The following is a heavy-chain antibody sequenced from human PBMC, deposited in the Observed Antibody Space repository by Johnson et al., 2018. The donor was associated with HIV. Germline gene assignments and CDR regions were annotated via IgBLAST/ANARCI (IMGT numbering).Heavy chain of an antibody. J-gene: IGHJ3*02. Sequence: QVQLVESGGGVVQPGRSLRLSCAASGFTFSSYAMHWVRQAPGKGLEWVAVISYDGSNKYYADSVKGRFTISRDNAKNSLYLQMNSLRVEDTALYYCVRDLSFDSIGYSHAFDIWGQGTMVTVSS. CDR3: VRDLSFDSIGYSHAFDI. CDR1: GFTFSSYA. CDR2: ISYDGSNK. V-gene: IGHV3-30-3*01. D-gene: IGHD3-22*01.